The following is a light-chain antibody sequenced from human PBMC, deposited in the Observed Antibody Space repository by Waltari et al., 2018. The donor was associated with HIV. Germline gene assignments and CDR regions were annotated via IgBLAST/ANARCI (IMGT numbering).Light chain of an antibody. J-gene: IGKJ1*01. CDR3: QQYNEWPPWT. Sequence: ETVMTQSPATLSVSPGERATLSRRASQSVSSNLAWYQQKPGQAPRLLIYGASTRATGTPARFSGSGSGTEFTLTISSLQSEDFAVYYCQQYNEWPPWTFGQGTKVEIK. CDR2: GAS. CDR1: QSVSSN. V-gene: IGKV3-15*01.